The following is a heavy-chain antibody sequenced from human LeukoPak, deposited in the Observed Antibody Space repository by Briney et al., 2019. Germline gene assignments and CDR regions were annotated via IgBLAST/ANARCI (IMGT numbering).Heavy chain of an antibody. CDR1: GGSFSGYY. D-gene: IGHD2-15*01. CDR3: ARGTWNCSGGSCYSSFDY. J-gene: IGHJ4*02. CDR2: INHSGST. V-gene: IGHV4-34*01. Sequence: PSETLSLTCAVYGGSFSGYYWSWIRPPPGKGLEWIGEINHSGSTNYNPSLKSRVTISVDTSKNQFSLKLSSVTAADTAVYYCARGTWNCSGGSCYSSFDYWGQGTLVTVSS.